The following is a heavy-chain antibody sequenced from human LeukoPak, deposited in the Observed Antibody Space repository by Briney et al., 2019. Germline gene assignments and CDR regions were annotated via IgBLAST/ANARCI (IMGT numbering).Heavy chain of an antibody. D-gene: IGHD5-12*01. Sequence: ASVKVSCKDSGSSFTAYYLHWVRQAPGRGRQWMGWINPKSGATKYAQDFQCRVTLSRNTSINTAYLELNRLTSDDTAVYYCTRDMTQTVVDSALIRITRFDPWGQGSLVTVSS. J-gene: IGHJ5*02. V-gene: IGHV1-2*02. CDR3: TRDMTQTVVDSALIRITRFDP. CDR2: INPKSGAT. CDR1: GSSFTAYY.